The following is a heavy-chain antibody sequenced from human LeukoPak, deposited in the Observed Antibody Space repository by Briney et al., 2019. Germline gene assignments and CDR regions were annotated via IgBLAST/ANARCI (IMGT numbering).Heavy chain of an antibody. CDR1: GFTFISYA. CDR3: AKGVYGFVGHYYFDY. V-gene: IGHV3-23*01. D-gene: IGHD3-10*01. J-gene: IGHJ4*02. Sequence: GGSLRLSCAASGFTFISYAMSWVRQAPGKGLDWVSSISAGGDSTYHTDSVKGRFTISRNNSKHNLYLQLNSLRAEDTAVYCAKGVYGFVGHYYFDYWGQGKQVTVSS. CDR2: ISAGGDST.